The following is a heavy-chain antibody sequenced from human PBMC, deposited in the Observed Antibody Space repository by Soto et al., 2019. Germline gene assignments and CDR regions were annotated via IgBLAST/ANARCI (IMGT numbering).Heavy chain of an antibody. CDR1: GFTVSTTY. CDR3: AGGGGYSGYDGHDS. V-gene: IGHV3-53*01. J-gene: IGHJ4*02. CDR2: MYTGGRT. Sequence: EVQLVESGGGLLPPGGSLRLSCGASGFTVSTTYMSWVRQAPGKGLEWVSTMYTGGRTSYAGSVKGRFTISRDNSKNTLYPQMNSPRGEETAVYYCAGGGGYSGYDGHDSWGQGTRVTGSS. D-gene: IGHD5-12*01.